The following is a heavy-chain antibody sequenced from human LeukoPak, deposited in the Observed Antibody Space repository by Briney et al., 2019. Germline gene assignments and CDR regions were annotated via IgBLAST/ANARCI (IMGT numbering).Heavy chain of an antibody. CDR3: ARAAYSYGYIYYYYMDV. CDR1: GGSISSYH. V-gene: IGHV4-59*01. J-gene: IGHJ6*03. CDR2: IYYSGST. D-gene: IGHD5-18*01. Sequence: PSETLSLTCTVSGGSISSYHWSWIRQPPGKGLEWIGYIYYSGSTNYNPSLKSRVTISVDTSKNQFSLKLSSVTAADTAVYYCARAAYSYGYIYYYYMDVWGKGTTVTISS.